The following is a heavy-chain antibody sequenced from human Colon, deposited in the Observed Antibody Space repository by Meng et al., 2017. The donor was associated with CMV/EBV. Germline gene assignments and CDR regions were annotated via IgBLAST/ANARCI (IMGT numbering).Heavy chain of an antibody. D-gene: IGHD1-26*01. J-gene: IGHJ4*02. Sequence: GESLKISCAASGFTFSSYAMSWVRQAPGKGLEWVAAISGTGGSTYYADSVKGRFTNSRDNSKNTLYLQMNTLMAEDTAVYYCAKVLVGPSYLDYWGQGTLVTVSS. CDR2: ISGTGGST. V-gene: IGHV3-23*01. CDR1: GFTFSSYA. CDR3: AKVLVGPSYLDY.